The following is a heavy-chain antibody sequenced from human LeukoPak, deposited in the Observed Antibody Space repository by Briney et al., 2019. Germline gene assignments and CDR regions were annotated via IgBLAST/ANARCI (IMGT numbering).Heavy chain of an antibody. D-gene: IGHD6-19*01. CDR1: GLTFDDYA. CDR2: ISWNSGSI. J-gene: IGHJ6*02. V-gene: IGHV3-9*01. CDR3: AKATGYSSGWFGYYGMDV. Sequence: SGGSLRLSCAASGLTFDDYAMHWVRQAPGKGLEWVSGISWNSGSIGYADSVKGRFTISRDNAKNSLYLQMNSLRAEDTALYYCAKATGYSSGWFGYYGMDVWGQGTTVTVSS.